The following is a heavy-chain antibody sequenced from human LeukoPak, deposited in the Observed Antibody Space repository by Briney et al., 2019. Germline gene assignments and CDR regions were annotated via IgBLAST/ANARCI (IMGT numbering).Heavy chain of an antibody. D-gene: IGHD1-26*01. CDR2: IYVSGST. CDR1: GASINSHY. V-gene: IGHV4-4*07. CDR3: ARGSYISFDY. J-gene: IGHJ4*02. Sequence: PSETLSLTCTVSGASINSHYWSWIRQPAGKGLEWIGRIYVSGSTNYNSSLQSRVTMSVDTSKNQFSLKLTSVTAADTAVYYCARGSYISFDYWGQGTLVTVSS.